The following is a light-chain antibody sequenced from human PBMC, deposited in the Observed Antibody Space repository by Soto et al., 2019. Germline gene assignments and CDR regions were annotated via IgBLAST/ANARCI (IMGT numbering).Light chain of an antibody. Sequence: EIVMTQSPATLSVSPGERATLSCRASQSVSGNLAWYQQKPGQAPRLLIYGASTRATGIPARFSGSGSGTEFTHTISSLQSEDLAVYSCQQYNNWPPITFGQGTRLEMK. CDR3: QQYNNWPPIT. J-gene: IGKJ5*01. V-gene: IGKV3-15*01. CDR2: GAS. CDR1: QSVSGN.